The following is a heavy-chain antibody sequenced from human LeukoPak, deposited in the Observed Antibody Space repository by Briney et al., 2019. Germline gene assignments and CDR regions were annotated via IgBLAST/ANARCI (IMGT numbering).Heavy chain of an antibody. Sequence: GGSLRLSCAASGFIFSSYWMYWVRQAPGKGLVWVSRINNDGTGTTFADSVKGRFTISRDNAKTTLYLQMNSLRAEDTAVYYCARGGAYHAFDIWGQGTMVTVSS. J-gene: IGHJ3*02. CDR3: ARGGAYHAFDI. CDR1: GFIFSSYW. D-gene: IGHD2-15*01. V-gene: IGHV3-74*01. CDR2: INNDGTGT.